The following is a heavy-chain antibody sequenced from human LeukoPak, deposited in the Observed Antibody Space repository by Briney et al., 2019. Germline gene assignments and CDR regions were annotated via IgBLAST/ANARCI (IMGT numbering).Heavy chain of an antibody. V-gene: IGHV1-69*01. CDR1: GGTFSSYA. D-gene: IGHD2-2*01. Sequence: ASVKFSCKASGGTFSSYAISWVRQAPGQGLEWMGGIIPIFGTANYAQKFQGRVTITADESTSTAYMELSSLRSEDTAVYYCARDRDIVVVPAAYYAFDIWGQGTMVTVSS. J-gene: IGHJ3*02. CDR3: ARDRDIVVVPAAYYAFDI. CDR2: IIPIFGTA.